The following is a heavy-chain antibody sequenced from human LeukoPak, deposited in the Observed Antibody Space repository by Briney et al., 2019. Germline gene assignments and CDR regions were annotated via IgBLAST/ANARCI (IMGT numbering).Heavy chain of an antibody. CDR1: GGSISSGGYY. Sequence: TLSLTCTVSGGSISSGGYYWSWIRQHPGKGLEWIGYIYYSGSTYYNPSLKSRVTMSVDTSKNQFSLKLSSVTAADTAVYYCARDGGGYGYSNWFDPWGQGTLVTVSS. J-gene: IGHJ5*02. D-gene: IGHD5-18*01. CDR3: ARDGGGYGYSNWFDP. CDR2: IYYSGST. V-gene: IGHV4-31*03.